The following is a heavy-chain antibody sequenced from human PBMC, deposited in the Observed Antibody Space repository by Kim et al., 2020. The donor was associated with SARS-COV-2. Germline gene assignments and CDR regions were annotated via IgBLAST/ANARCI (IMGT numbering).Heavy chain of an antibody. V-gene: IGHV3-23*01. CDR3: AKGRYYYRMDV. CDR2: T. Sequence: TSYAASGKGRFTISRDNFRNTVYLQMHSLRAEDTAVYYCAKGRYYYRMDVWGQGTTVTVSS. J-gene: IGHJ6*02.